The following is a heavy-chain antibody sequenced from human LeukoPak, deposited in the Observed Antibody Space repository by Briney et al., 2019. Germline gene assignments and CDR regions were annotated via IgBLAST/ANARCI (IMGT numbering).Heavy chain of an antibody. D-gene: IGHD4-17*01. CDR2: ISGSGGST. V-gene: IGHV3-23*01. J-gene: IGHJ4*02. CDR3: ARGTYGVDYFDY. Sequence: PGGSLRLSCAASGFTFSSYAMSWVRQAPGKGLEWVSAISGSGGSTYYADSVKGRFTISRDNSKNTLYLQMNSLRAEDTAVYYCARGTYGVDYFDYCGQGTLVTVSS. CDR1: GFTFSSYA.